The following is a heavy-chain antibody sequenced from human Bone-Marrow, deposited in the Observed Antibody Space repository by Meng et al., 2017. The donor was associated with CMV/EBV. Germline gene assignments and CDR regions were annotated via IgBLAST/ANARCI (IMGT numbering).Heavy chain of an antibody. V-gene: IGHV3-23*01. CDR2: ISGSGGST. CDR1: GFTFSSYA. J-gene: IGHJ4*02. Sequence: GESLKISCAASGFTFSSYAMSWVRQAPGKGLEWVSAISGSGGSTYYADSVKGRFTISRDNSKNTLYLQMNSLRAEDTAVYYCAKLEYSSSWYLAYWGQGTLVTVSS. D-gene: IGHD6-13*01. CDR3: AKLEYSSSWYLAY.